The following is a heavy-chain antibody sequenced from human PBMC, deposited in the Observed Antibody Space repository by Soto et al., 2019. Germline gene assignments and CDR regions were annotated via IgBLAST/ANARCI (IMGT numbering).Heavy chain of an antibody. D-gene: IGHD3-10*01. CDR3: AREGVIPDYYYYYFYMDV. V-gene: IGHV3-7*01. Sequence: PGGSLRLSCTASGFTFSNYWMSWVRQAPGKGLEWVANIKQDGSEENYVVSVKGRFTISRDNARNSLYLHMSSLRAEDTAVYYCAREGVIPDYYYYYFYMDVWGKGSTVTVSS. CDR2: IKQDGSEE. CDR1: GFTFSNYW. J-gene: IGHJ6*03.